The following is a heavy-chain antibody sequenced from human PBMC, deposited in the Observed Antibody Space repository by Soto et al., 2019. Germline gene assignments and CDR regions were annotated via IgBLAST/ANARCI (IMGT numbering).Heavy chain of an antibody. D-gene: IGHD6-13*01. CDR1: GFSLSTSGVG. Sequence: QITLKESGPTLVKPTQTLTLTCTFSGFSLSTSGVGEGWIRQPPGKALEWLALIYWNDDKRYSPSLKSRLTITKDASKNQVVLTMTNMDPVDTATYYCAHRLRAYSSSWYYFDYWGQGTLVTVSS. J-gene: IGHJ4*02. V-gene: IGHV2-5*01. CDR3: AHRLRAYSSSWYYFDY. CDR2: IYWNDDK.